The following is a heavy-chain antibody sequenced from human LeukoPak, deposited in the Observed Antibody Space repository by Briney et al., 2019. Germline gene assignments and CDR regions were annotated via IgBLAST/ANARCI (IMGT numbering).Heavy chain of an antibody. D-gene: IGHD6-13*01. J-gene: IGHJ4*02. CDR1: GFTFSKAW. CDR3: TTVGSSWGFDY. CDR2: IKSKTDGGTT. Sequence: KAGGSLRLSCAASGFTFSKAWMTWVRQAPGKGLEWVGRIKSKTDGGTTDYPAPAKGRFTISRDDSKNTLFLQMNSLITEDTAVYYCTTVGSSWGFDYWGQGTLVTVSS. V-gene: IGHV3-15*01.